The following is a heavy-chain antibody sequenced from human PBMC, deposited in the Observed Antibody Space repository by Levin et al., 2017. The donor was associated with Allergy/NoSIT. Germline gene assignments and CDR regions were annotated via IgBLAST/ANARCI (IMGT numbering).Heavy chain of an antibody. V-gene: IGHV3-23*01. CDR2: ISGSGGST. Sequence: GGSLRLSCAASGFTFSSYAMSWVRQAPGKGLEWVSAISGSGGSTYYADSVKGRFTISRDNSKNTLYLQMNSLRAEDTAVYYCAWGVGSSITTSAFDIWGQGTMVTVSS. CDR1: GFTFSSYA. D-gene: IGHD3-22*01. CDR3: AWGVGSSITTSAFDI. J-gene: IGHJ3*02.